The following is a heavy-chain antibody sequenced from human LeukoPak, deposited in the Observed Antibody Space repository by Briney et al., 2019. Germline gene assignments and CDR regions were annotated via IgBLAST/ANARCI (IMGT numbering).Heavy chain of an antibody. CDR3: GTPKVYYYGSGVEYYFDY. CDR1: GYTFTSYG. CDR2: ISAYNGNT. V-gene: IGHV1-18*01. D-gene: IGHD3-10*01. J-gene: IGHJ4*02. Sequence: GASVKVSCKASGYTFTSYGISWVRQAPGQGLEWMGWISAYNGNTNYAQKLQGRVTMTRDMSTSTVYMELSSLRSEDTAVYYCGTPKVYYYGSGVEYYFDYWGQGTLVTVSS.